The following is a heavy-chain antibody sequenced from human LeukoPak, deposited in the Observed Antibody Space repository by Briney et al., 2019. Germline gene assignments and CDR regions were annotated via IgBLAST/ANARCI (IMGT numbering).Heavy chain of an antibody. Sequence: SETLSLTCTVSGGSIRSDYWGWIRQPPGKGLEWIGYIYHSGSINYNPSLKSRVTIPVDTSNNQFSLKLTSVTAADTAVYYCARLITGTTDYWGQGTLVTVSS. J-gene: IGHJ4*02. CDR2: IYHSGSI. CDR1: GGSIRSDY. CDR3: ARLITGTTDY. V-gene: IGHV4-59*08. D-gene: IGHD1/OR15-1a*01.